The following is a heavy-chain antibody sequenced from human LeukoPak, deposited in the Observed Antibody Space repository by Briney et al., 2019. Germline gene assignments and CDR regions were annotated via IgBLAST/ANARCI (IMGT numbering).Heavy chain of an antibody. CDR1: GYTFTSYG. V-gene: IGHV1-18*01. J-gene: IGHJ4*02. D-gene: IGHD3-10*01. CDR3: ARPPHGSGNSYYFDY. Sequence: GASVKVSCKASGYTFTSYGISWVRQAPGQGLEWMGWISAYNGNTNYAQKLQGRVTMTTDTSTSTAYMELRSLRSDDTAVYYCARPPHGSGNSYYFDYWGQRTLVTVSS. CDR2: ISAYNGNT.